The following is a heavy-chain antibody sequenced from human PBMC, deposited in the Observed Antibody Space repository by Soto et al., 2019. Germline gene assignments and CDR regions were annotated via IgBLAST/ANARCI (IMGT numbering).Heavy chain of an antibody. D-gene: IGHD5-18*01. J-gene: IGHJ4*02. CDR2: IVVGSGNT. Sequence: GASVKVSCKASGFTFTSSAVQWVRQARGQRLEWIGWIVVGSGNTNYAQKFQERVTITRDMSTSTAYMELSSLRSEDTAVYYCAAEDGGYSYGYPFDYWGQXTLVTVSS. CDR3: AAEDGGYSYGYPFDY. CDR1: GFTFTSSA. V-gene: IGHV1-58*01.